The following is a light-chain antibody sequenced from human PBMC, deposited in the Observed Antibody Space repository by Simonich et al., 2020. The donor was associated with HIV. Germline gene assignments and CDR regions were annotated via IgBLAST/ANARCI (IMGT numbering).Light chain of an antibody. J-gene: IGKJ4*01. V-gene: IGKV4-1*01. CDR2: WAS. CDR3: QQYYSTPPIT. CDR1: QSVLYSSNNKNY. Sequence: DIVMTQSPDSLAVSLGGRATITCKSSQSVLYSSNNKNYLAWYKQKPGQPPKLLIYWASTRESGVPDRFSGSGSGTDFTLTISSLQAEDVAVYYCQQYYSTPPITFGGGTKVEIK.